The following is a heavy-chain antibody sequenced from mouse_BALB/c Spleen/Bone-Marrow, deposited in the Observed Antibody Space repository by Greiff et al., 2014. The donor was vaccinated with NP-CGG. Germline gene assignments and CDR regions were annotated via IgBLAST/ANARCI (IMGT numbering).Heavy chain of an antibody. Sequence: QVHVKQSGPELVKPGALVKISCKASGYTFASYDINWVKQRPGQGLEWIGWIYPGDGSTKYNEKFKGKATLTADKSSSTAYMQLSSLTPENSADYFCARSGGDSMDYWGQGTSVTVSS. CDR2: IYPGDGST. J-gene: IGHJ4*01. V-gene: IGHV1S56*01. D-gene: IGHD2-13*01. CDR1: GYTFASYD. CDR3: ARSGGDSMDY.